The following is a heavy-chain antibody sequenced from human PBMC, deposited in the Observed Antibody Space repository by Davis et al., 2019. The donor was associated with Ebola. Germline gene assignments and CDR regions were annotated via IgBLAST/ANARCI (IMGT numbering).Heavy chain of an antibody. CDR2: ISVTGGHA. CDR1: GFTFDDYA. CDR3: AKSGLSFGVVKYHYGMDV. J-gene: IGHJ6*04. Sequence: GESLKISCAASGFTFDDYAMHWVRQAPGKGLEWVAAISVTGGHAFYADSVKGRFTISRDNYKNSLFLEMNSLRAEDTAVYYCAKSGLSFGVVKYHYGMDVWGKGTTVTVSS. V-gene: IGHV3-23*01. D-gene: IGHD3-3*01.